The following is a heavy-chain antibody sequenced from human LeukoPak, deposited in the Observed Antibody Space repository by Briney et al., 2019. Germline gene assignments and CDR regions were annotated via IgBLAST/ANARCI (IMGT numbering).Heavy chain of an antibody. J-gene: IGHJ5*02. D-gene: IGHD5-12*01. Sequence: GGSLRLSCAASGFTFSSYGMHWVRQAPGKGLEWVAFIRYDGSNKYYADSVKGRFTISRDNSKNTLYLQMNSLRAEDTAVYYCAKSGYDFGGWFDPWAREPWSPSPQ. V-gene: IGHV3-30*02. CDR2: IRYDGSNK. CDR1: GFTFSSYG. CDR3: AKSGYDFGGWFDP.